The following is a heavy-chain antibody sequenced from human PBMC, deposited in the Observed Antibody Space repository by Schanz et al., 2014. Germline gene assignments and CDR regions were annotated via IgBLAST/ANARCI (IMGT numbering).Heavy chain of an antibody. D-gene: IGHD3-10*01. J-gene: IGHJ4*02. CDR1: GFTFGNFF. CDR3: ARATYYHVSGSYYGNFDS. V-gene: IGHV3-7*01. Sequence: EVQLVESGGGLVQPGGSLRLSCAASGFTFGNFFMSWVRQAPGKGLEWVANIKQDGIEKYYVDSVKGRFTISRDNAKNSLYLQMNSLTADDTAVYYCARATYYHVSGSYYGNFDSWGQGTLVTVSS. CDR2: IKQDGIEK.